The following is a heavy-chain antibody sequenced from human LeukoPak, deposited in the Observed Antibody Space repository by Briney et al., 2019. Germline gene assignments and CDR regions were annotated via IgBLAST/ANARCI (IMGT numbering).Heavy chain of an antibody. CDR3: ARSFYCSGSSCQSNYYYYGMDV. V-gene: IGHV1-69*04. D-gene: IGHD2-15*01. Sequence: ASVKVSCKASGGTFSSYAISWVRQAPGQGLEWMGRIIPILGIANYAQKFQGRVTITADKSTSTAYMELSSLRSEDTAVYYCARSFYCSGSSCQSNYYYYGMDVWGQGTTVTVSS. CDR2: IIPILGIA. J-gene: IGHJ6*02. CDR1: GGTFSSYA.